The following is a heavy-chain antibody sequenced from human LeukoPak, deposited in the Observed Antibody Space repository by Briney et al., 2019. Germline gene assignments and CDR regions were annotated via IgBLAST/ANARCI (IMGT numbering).Heavy chain of an antibody. CDR3: ARDRNFPDAFDI. CDR1: GGCIINYY. Sequence: PSETLSLTCTVSGGCIINYYWAWVRQPPGKGLAWIGYSYDTGRTKYNAALKRRLTTSLHTYRDQISPTLTSLTAADTAIYYCARDRNFPDAFDIWGQGRMVTVSS. V-gene: IGHV4-59*01. CDR2: SYDTGRT. J-gene: IGHJ3*02.